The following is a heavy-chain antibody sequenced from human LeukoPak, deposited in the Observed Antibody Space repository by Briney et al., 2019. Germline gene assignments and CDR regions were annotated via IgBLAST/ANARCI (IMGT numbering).Heavy chain of an antibody. Sequence: PSETLSLTCTVSGGSISSYYWSWIRQPPGKGLEWIGYIYYSGSTNYNPSLKSRVTISVDTSKNQFSRKLSSVTAADTGVYYCARHQVTGDWDYWGQGTLVTVSS. J-gene: IGHJ4*02. CDR1: GGSISSYY. V-gene: IGHV4-59*08. D-gene: IGHD7-27*01. CDR2: IYYSGST. CDR3: ARHQVTGDWDY.